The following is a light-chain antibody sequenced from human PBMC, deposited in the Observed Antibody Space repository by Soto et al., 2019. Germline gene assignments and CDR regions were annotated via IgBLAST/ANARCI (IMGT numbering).Light chain of an antibody. Sequence: DIQMTQSPSSLSASVGERVTITCQASQAISKSLNWFQQKPGKVPKLLIYDASNLETGVPSRFSGSGSGTYFTFTISSPQPEDIATYYCQQFHNLPWAFGPGTTVDIK. J-gene: IGKJ1*01. V-gene: IGKV1-33*01. CDR3: QQFHNLPWA. CDR1: QAISKS. CDR2: DAS.